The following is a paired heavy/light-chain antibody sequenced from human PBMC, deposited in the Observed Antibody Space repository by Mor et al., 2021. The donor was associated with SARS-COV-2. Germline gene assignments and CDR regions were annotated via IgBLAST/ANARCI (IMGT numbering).Light chain of an antibody. Sequence: DIQMTQSPSTLSASVGDRVTITCRASQSINNWLAWYQQKPGKAPKLLMYQASSLESGVPSRFSGSGSETEFTLTISSLQPDDFATYYCQQYNSWSSFTFGPGTKVDI. CDR2: QAS. CDR3: QQYNSWSSFT. CDR1: QSINNW. J-gene: IGKJ3*01. V-gene: IGKV1-5*03.
Heavy chain of an antibody. Sequence: EVHLVESGGGLVQPGGFLRLSCAASGFTFRNYWMSWVRQAPGKGLEWVANVNQDGGEKYYVDSVKGRFIISRDNDGNSLYLQVNSLRVEDTAVYYCVSYGVAVAGSDYWGQGTLVTVSS. V-gene: IGHV3-7*01. J-gene: IGHJ4*02. D-gene: IGHD6-13*01. CDR2: VNQDGGEK. CDR3: VSYGVAVAGSDY. CDR1: GFTFRNYW.